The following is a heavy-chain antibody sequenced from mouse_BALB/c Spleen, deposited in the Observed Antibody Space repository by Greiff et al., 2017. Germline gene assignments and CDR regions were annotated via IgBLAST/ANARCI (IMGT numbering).Heavy chain of an antibody. J-gene: IGHJ2*01. CDR2: IWSGGST. CDR3: ARNWKITGFFFDY. CDR1: GFSLTSYG. Sequence: VHLVESGPGLVQPSQSLSITCTVSGFSLTSYGVHWVRQSPGKGLEWLGVIWSGGSTDYNAAFISRLSISKDNSKSQVFFKMNSLQANDTAIYYCARNWKITGFFFDYWGQGTTLTVSS. V-gene: IGHV2-2*02. D-gene: IGHD2-4*01.